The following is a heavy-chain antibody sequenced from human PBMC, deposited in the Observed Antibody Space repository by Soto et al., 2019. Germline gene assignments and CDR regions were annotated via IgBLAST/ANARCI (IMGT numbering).Heavy chain of an antibody. Sequence: PSETLSLTCAVSGCSISSSNLWTWVRQPPGKGLEWIGEIYHSGSTNYNPSLKSRVTISVDKSKNQFSLKVTSVTAADTAVYYCARSPRSIAAGGIDYWGQGILVTVS. J-gene: IGHJ4*02. D-gene: IGHD6-13*01. CDR2: IYHSGST. V-gene: IGHV4-4*02. CDR3: ARSPRSIAAGGIDY. CDR1: GCSISSSNL.